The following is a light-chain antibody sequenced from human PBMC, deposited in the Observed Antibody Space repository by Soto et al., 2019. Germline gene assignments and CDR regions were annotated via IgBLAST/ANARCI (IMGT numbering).Light chain of an antibody. CDR3: QQCFTIPYT. Sequence: DIQMTQSPSSLSASVGDRVAITCRASQNIRNYVNWYQQRPGQAPNLLIHSASTLRGGVPSRFSGSGSGTEFSLTISSLQPEDFATYHCQQCFTIPYTFGQGT. CDR1: QNIRNY. J-gene: IGKJ2*01. V-gene: IGKV1-39*01. CDR2: SAS.